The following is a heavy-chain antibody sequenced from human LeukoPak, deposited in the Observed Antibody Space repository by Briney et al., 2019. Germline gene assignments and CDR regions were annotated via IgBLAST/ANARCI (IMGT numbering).Heavy chain of an antibody. Sequence: GGSLRLSCAGSGFTFSSYAMNWVRQAPGKGLEWVSSISSSSSYIYYADSVKGRFTISRDNAKNSLYLQMNSLRAEDTAVYYCARNRGSGSYYPGDYWGQGTLVTVSS. D-gene: IGHD3-10*01. CDR3: ARNRGSGSYYPGDY. J-gene: IGHJ4*02. CDR1: GFTFSSYA. CDR2: ISSSSSYI. V-gene: IGHV3-21*01.